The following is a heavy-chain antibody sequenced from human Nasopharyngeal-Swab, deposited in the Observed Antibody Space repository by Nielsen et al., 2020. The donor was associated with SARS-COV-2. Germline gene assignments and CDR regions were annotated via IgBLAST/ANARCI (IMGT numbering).Heavy chain of an antibody. CDR3: ARDLQDYGMGV. CDR2: ISYDGSQT. CDR1: GFTFSHYG. Sequence: GESLKISCAASGFTFSHYGMHWVRQAPGKGLEWVSFISYDGSQTYYADSVKGRFTISRHNSKNTLYLQMNSLRAEDTAVYYCARDLQDYGMGVWGQGTTVTVSS. J-gene: IGHJ6*02. V-gene: IGHV3-30*03. D-gene: IGHD4-11*01.